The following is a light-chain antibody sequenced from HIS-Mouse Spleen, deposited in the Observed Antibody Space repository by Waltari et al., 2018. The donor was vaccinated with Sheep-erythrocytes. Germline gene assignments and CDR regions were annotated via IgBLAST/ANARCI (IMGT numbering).Light chain of an antibody. J-gene: IGKJ4*01. CDR2: AAS. CDR3: QQYDNLPLT. Sequence: DIQMTQSPSSLSASVGDRVTITCQASQDISNYLNRYQQKPGKAPKFLIYAASNSETGVPSRFSRSGSGTDFTFTISSLQPEDIATYYCQQYDNLPLTFGGGTKVEIK. V-gene: IGKV1-33*01. CDR1: QDISNY.